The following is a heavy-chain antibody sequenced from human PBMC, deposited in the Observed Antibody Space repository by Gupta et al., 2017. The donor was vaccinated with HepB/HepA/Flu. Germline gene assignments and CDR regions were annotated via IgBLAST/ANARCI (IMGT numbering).Heavy chain of an antibody. CDR3: ARSRGFTYGLHYYYYLDV. D-gene: IGHD5-18*01. Sequence: QVQLVESGGGLANPGGSLRLSCTGSGFSFNDYHMSWIRQAPGKGLEWVSYITISTTTIYYTDSVKGRFTVSRDNAKNSLYLQMNSPRAEDTAVYFCARSRGFTYGLHYYYYLDVWGRGTTVTVSS. V-gene: IGHV3-11*04. CDR1: GFSFNDYH. CDR2: ITISTTTI. J-gene: IGHJ6*03.